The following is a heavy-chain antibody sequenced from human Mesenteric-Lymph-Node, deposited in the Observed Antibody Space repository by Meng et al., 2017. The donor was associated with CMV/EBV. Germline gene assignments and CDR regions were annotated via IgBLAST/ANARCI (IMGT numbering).Heavy chain of an antibody. Sequence: ASGFTFNRYAMTWVRQAPGKGLEWVSSINGVGDSTFYADSVKGRFTISRDNYSDMLFVQMTNLRADDTALYYCVKGGIGEPGQLDFWGRGTLVTVSS. CDR1: GFTFNRYA. J-gene: IGHJ4*02. CDR2: INGVGDST. D-gene: IGHD3-16*01. CDR3: VKGGIGEPGQLDF. V-gene: IGHV3-23*01.